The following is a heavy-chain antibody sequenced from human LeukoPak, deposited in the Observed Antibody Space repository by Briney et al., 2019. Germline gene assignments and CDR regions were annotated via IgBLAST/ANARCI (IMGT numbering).Heavy chain of an antibody. CDR2: IKQDGSEK. D-gene: IGHD2-2*01. CDR3: ARDLRRLVPAAGKY. Sequence: PGGSLRLSCAVSGFTFSSYWMSWFRQAPGKGLEWVANIKQDGSEKYYVDSVKGRFTISRDNAKNSLYLQMNSLRAEDTAVYYCARDLRRLVPAAGKYWGQGTLVTVSS. J-gene: IGHJ4*02. V-gene: IGHV3-7*03. CDR1: GFTFSSYW.